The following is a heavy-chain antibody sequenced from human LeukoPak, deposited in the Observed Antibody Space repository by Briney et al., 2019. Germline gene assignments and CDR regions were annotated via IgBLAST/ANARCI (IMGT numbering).Heavy chain of an antibody. CDR3: ARDLSGSYYLDY. CDR2: IDTSGGTK. Sequence: YPGGSLRLSCSASGFTFNNYEMNWVRQAPGKGLEWVSYIDTSGGTKRYANSVKGRVTISRDNAKNSVYLQMNSLRAEDTALYYCARDLSGSYYLDYWGQGTLVTVSS. J-gene: IGHJ4*02. V-gene: IGHV3-48*03. CDR1: GFTFNNYE. D-gene: IGHD1-26*01.